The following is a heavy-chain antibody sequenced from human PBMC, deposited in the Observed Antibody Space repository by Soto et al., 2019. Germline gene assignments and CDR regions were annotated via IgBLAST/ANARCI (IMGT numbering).Heavy chain of an antibody. CDR2: IFRDGST. Sequence: SEALSLTCSVSGYSLSSGYYWVWIRQSPGKGLEWIGSIFRDGSTYYNPSLRSRLIISVDTSKNQFSLRLSSVTAADTAFYYCAREGRTITSSGLDSWGQGTLVTVS. CDR3: AREGRTITSSGLDS. V-gene: IGHV4-38-2*02. CDR1: GYSLSSGYY. J-gene: IGHJ4*02. D-gene: IGHD1-1*01.